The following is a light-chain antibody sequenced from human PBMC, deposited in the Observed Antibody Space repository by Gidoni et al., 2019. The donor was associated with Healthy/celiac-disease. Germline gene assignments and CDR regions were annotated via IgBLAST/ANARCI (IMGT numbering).Light chain of an antibody. J-gene: IGLJ2*01. CDR3: QSYDSSLSGSHVV. CDR2: GNS. Sequence: QSVLTQPPSVSGAPGQRVTIPCTGSSSNIGAGYDVPWYQQLPGTAPKLLIYGNSNRPSGVPDRFSGSKSGTSASLAITGLQAEDEADYYCQSYDSSLSGSHVVFGGGTKLTVL. CDR1: SSNIGAGYD. V-gene: IGLV1-40*01.